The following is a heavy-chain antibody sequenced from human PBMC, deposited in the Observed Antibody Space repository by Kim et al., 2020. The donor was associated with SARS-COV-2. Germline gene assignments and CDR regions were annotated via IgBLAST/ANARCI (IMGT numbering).Heavy chain of an antibody. J-gene: IGHJ6*02. V-gene: IGHV4-39*02. CDR2: IYYSGST. Sequence: SETLSLTCTVSGGSISSSSYYWGWIRQPPGKGLEWIGSIYYSGSTYYNPSLKSRVTISVDTSKNQFSLKLSSVTAADTAVYYCAREAVRAAAGTAGLAVAGYYYYGMDVWGQGTTVTVSS. CDR1: GGSISSSSYY. CDR3: AREAVRAAAGTAGLAVAGYYYYGMDV. D-gene: IGHD6-13*01.